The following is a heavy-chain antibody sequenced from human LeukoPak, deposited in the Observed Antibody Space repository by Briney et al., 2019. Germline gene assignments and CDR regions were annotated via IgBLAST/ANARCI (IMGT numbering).Heavy chain of an antibody. J-gene: IGHJ4*02. D-gene: IGHD1-26*01. CDR1: GYTVTSYY. Sequence: GASVKVSCKASGYTVTSYYMHWVRQAPGQGREWMGIINPSGGSTSYAQKFQGRVTMTRDTSTSTVYMELSSLRSEDTAVYYCDTPESYSLSFDYWGQGTLVTVSS. CDR3: DTPESYSLSFDY. CDR2: INPSGGST. V-gene: IGHV1-46*03.